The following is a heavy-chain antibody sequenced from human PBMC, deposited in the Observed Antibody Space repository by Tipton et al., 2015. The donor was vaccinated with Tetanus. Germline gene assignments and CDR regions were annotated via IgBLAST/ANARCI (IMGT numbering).Heavy chain of an antibody. CDR2: IGDPTKVI. Sequence: SLRLSCATSGFPFHSYHMAWVRQAPGKGLEWISYIGDPTKVIQYADSVKGRFTVSRDDDENTLSLQMTSLRVDDTAVYFCARGKRLFDLWGRGTLVTVSS. CDR1: GFPFHSYH. CDR3: ARGKRLFDL. J-gene: IGHJ2*01. V-gene: IGHV3-48*01.